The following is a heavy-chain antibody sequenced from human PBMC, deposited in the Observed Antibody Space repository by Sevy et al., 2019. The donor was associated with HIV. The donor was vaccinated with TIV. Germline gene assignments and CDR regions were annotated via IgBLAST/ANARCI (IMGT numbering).Heavy chain of an antibody. CDR2: INESGIT. Sequence: SETLSLTCAVHDGSFSGYYWNWIRQLPGKGLEWIGEINESGITYYNPSLKSRVTISVDTYKKQFSLKLKSVTAVDSAVYFCARSPPVVVVPGAPSWFDPWGQGTLVTVSS. J-gene: IGHJ5*02. CDR3: ARSPPVVVVPGAPSWFDP. CDR1: DGSFSGYY. V-gene: IGHV4-34*01. D-gene: IGHD2-2*01.